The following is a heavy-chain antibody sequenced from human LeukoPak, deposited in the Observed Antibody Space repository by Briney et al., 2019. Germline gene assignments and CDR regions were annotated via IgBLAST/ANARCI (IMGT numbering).Heavy chain of an antibody. CDR2: IYYSGST. Sequence: PSQTLSLTCTVSGGSISSGGYYWSWNRQPPGEGLEWIGYIYYSGSTYYHPPLKSRVTISLDTSKNQFSLKLSSVTAADTAVYYCARVTTVTTSFHFDYWGQGTLVTVSS. J-gene: IGHJ4*02. CDR1: GGSISSGGYY. CDR3: ARVTTVTTSFHFDY. D-gene: IGHD4-17*01. V-gene: IGHV4-30-4*01.